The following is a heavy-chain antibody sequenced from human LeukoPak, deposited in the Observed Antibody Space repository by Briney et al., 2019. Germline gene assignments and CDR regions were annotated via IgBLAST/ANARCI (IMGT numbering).Heavy chain of an antibody. CDR1: GFTFTNYA. V-gene: IGHV3-23*01. CDR2: ITGSGDST. CDR3: AKDWLGSGSYEPSYYFDY. D-gene: IGHD3-10*01. J-gene: IGHJ4*02. Sequence: PGGSLRLSCAASGFTFTNYAMSWVRQAPGKGLEWVSGITGSGDSTYYADSVRGRFTISRDNSKNTLYLQMNSLRAEDTAVYYCAKDWLGSGSYEPSYYFDYWGQGTLVTVSS.